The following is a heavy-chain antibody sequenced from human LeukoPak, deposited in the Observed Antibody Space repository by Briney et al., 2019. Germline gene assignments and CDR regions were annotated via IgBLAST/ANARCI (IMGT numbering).Heavy chain of an antibody. CDR3: ARLEASTGKFYFDY. CDR2: IYYSGST. J-gene: IGHJ4*02. CDR1: GFTFSSYW. Sequence: LRLSCAASGFTFSSYWMSWVRQPPGKGLEWIGSIYYSGSTYYNPSLKSRVTISVDTSKNQFSLKLNSVTAADTAIYYCARLEASTGKFYFDYWGQGTLVTVSS. D-gene: IGHD6-13*01. V-gene: IGHV4-38-2*01.